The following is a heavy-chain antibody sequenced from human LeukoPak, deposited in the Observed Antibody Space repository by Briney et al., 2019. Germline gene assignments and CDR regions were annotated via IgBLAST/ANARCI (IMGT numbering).Heavy chain of an antibody. Sequence: GGSLRLSCAASGFTFDDYAMHWARQAPGKGLEWVSGISWNSGSIGYADSVKGRFTISRDNAKNSLFLQMNSLRAEDTALYYCAKDMGYNIRAFDYWGQGTLVTVSS. CDR3: AKDMGYNIRAFDY. CDR2: ISWNSGSI. J-gene: IGHJ4*02. V-gene: IGHV3-9*01. D-gene: IGHD1-1*01. CDR1: GFTFDDYA.